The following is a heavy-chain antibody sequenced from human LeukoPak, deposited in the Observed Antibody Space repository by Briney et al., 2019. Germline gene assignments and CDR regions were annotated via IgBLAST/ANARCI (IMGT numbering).Heavy chain of an antibody. CDR1: GFSFNNYA. D-gene: IGHD4-23*01. J-gene: IGHJ4*02. Sequence: GGSLRLSCVASGFSFNNYAMSWVRQTPGKGLEWVSVIIDSGSNTYYADSVKGRFTISRDNSKNTLYLQINSLRAEDTALYHCAKERSLNGGYSDGYFDHWGQGTLVAVSS. V-gene: IGHV3-23*01. CDR3: AKERSLNGGYSDGYFDH. CDR2: IIDSGSNT.